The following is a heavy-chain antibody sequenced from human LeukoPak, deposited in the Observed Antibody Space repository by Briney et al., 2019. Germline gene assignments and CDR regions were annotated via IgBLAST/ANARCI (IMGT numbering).Heavy chain of an antibody. CDR2: IGAYNGNT. V-gene: IGHV1-18*01. Sequence: GASVKVSCKASGYTFTSYGFSWVRQAPGPGLEWMGWIGAYNGNTNYAQKLQGRVTMTTDTSTSTAYMELRSLRSDDTAVYYCARDVTDIVVVVAATGDYWGQGTLVTVSS. J-gene: IGHJ4*02. D-gene: IGHD2-15*01. CDR3: ARDVTDIVVVVAATGDY. CDR1: GYTFTSYG.